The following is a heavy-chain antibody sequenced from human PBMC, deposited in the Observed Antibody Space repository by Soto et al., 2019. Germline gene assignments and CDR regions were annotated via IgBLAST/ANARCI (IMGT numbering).Heavy chain of an antibody. CDR2: IYDTGFT. D-gene: IGHD3-16*02. V-gene: IGHV4-59*01. Sequence: SETLSLTCTVSGDSFTNYYWSWVRQPPGKALEWIGYIYDTGFTNYKSSLKNRAAISIDTSKNQFSLKLNSVTAADTAVYYCARSRSSYRHIDYCGQGALVTVST. CDR1: GDSFTNYY. CDR3: ARSRSSYRHIDY. J-gene: IGHJ4*02.